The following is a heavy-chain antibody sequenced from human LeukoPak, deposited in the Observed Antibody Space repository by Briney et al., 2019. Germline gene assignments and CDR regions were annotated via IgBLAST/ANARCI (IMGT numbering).Heavy chain of an antibody. J-gene: IGHJ4*02. CDR2: THYSGRT. CDR3: ARTYCSGGSCYGLDY. CDR1: GGSLCSGDYF. Sequence: PSETLSLTCTVYGGSLCSGDYFWSWIRQPPGKGPEWIGYTHYSGRTYYNPSLRSRLTISADTSKNQLSLRLSSVTAADTVVYYCARTYCSGGSCYGLDYWGQGTLVTVSS. D-gene: IGHD2-15*01. V-gene: IGHV4-30-4*08.